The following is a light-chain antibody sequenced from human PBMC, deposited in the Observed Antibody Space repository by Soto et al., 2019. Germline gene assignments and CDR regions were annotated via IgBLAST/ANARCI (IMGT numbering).Light chain of an antibody. J-gene: IGLJ1*01. V-gene: IGLV1-47*01. CDR2: RNN. Sequence: QSALTQPPSASGTPGQRVTISCSGSSSNIGSNYVYWYQQLSGTAPKLLIYRNNQRPSGVPDRFSGSKSGTSASLAISGLRSEDEADYYCAAWDDSLSGRVFGTGTKLTVL. CDR1: SSNIGSNY. CDR3: AAWDDSLSGRV.